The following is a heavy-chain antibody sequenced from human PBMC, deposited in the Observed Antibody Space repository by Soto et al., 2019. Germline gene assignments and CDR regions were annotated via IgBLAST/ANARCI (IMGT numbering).Heavy chain of an antibody. CDR3: ARDLRAGVRGLGYYYGMDV. Sequence: SETLSLTCTVSGGSISSYYWSWIRQPSGKGLEWIGYIYYSGSTNYNPSLKSRVTISVDTSKNQFSLKLSSVTAADTAVYYCARDLRAGVRGLGYYYGMDVWGQGTTVTVSS. J-gene: IGHJ6*02. D-gene: IGHD3-10*01. V-gene: IGHV4-59*01. CDR2: IYYSGST. CDR1: GGSISSYY.